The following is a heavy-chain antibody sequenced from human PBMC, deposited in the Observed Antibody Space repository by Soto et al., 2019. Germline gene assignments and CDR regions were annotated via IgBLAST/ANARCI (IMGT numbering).Heavy chain of an antibody. CDR3: ARSIAVAAKAGWFDP. V-gene: IGHV4-30-2*01. CDR1: GGSISSGGYS. D-gene: IGHD6-19*01. CDR2: IYHSGST. J-gene: IGHJ5*02. Sequence: QLQLQESGSGLVKPSQTLSLTCAVSGGSISSGGYSWSWIRQPPGKGLEWIGYIYHSGSTYYNPSLKSRVTISVDRSKNQFSLKLSSVTAADTAVYYCARSIAVAAKAGWFDPWGQGTLVTVSS.